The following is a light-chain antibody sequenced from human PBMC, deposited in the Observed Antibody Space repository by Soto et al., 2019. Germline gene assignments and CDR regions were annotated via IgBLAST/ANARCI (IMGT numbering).Light chain of an antibody. J-gene: IGLJ2*01. CDR3: QTWGTAFSVV. CDR1: SGHSSYA. V-gene: IGLV4-69*01. CDR2: LNSDGSH. Sequence: QLVLTQSPSASASLGASVKLTCTLSSGHSSYAIAWHQQQPEKGPRYLMKLNSDGSHNKGDGIPDRFSGSSSGAERYLTISSLQSEDEADYYCQTWGTAFSVVFGGGTKLTVL.